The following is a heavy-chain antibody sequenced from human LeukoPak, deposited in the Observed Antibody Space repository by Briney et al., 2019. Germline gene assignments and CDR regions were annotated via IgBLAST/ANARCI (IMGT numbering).Heavy chain of an antibody. CDR3: ARTQYYGFWSGYYTQKKGPFDY. CDR2: IKQDGSEE. V-gene: IGHV3-7*01. D-gene: IGHD3-3*01. J-gene: IGHJ4*02. CDR1: GFSLSDYW. Sequence: GGSLRLSCAASGFSLSDYWMNWVRQTPGKGPEWLANIKQDGSEEYYVDSVKGRFTISRDNAKNSLYLQMNSLRAEDTAVYYCARTQYYGFWSGYYTQKKGPFDYWGQGTLVTVSS.